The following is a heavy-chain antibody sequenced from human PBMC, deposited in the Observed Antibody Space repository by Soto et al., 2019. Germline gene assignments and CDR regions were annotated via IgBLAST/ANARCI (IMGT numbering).Heavy chain of an antibody. CDR2: IYPGDSDT. J-gene: IGHJ6*02. D-gene: IGHD6-13*01. CDR1: GYSFTGYW. Sequence: VESVTISCKVCGYSFTGYWIGWVVQMAGKGLEWMGIIYPGDSDTRYSPSFQGQVTISADKSISTAYLQWSSLKASDTAMYYCARNLRAAAELYYYGMDVWGQGTTVTGSS. CDR3: ARNLRAAAELYYYGMDV. V-gene: IGHV5-51*01.